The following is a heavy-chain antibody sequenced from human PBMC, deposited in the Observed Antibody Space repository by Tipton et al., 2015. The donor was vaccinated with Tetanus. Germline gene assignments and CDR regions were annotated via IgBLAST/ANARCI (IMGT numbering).Heavy chain of an antibody. CDR2: IIPIFGTA. Sequence: QSGAEVKKPGSSVKVSCKASGGTFSSYAISWVRQAPGQGLEWMGGIIPIFGTANYAQKFQGRVTITADESTSTAYMELSSLRSEDTAVYYCARDRRDYYGSGSYYGEFDYWGQGTLVTVSS. V-gene: IGHV1-69*01. D-gene: IGHD3-10*01. CDR3: ARDRRDYYGSGSYYGEFDY. J-gene: IGHJ4*02. CDR1: GGTFSSYA.